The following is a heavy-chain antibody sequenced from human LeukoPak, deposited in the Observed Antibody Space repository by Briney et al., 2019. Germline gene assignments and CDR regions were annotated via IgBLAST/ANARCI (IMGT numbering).Heavy chain of an antibody. D-gene: IGHD2-2*01. Sequence: SVKVSCKASGGTFSSYDTSWVRQAPGQGLEWMGGIIPMLGTPNYAQKFQGRVTIAADKSTSTAYMDLSSLRSEDTAVYYCASGTTDIVVVPATLRNYYFDYWGQGTLVTVSS. V-gene: IGHV1-69*06. CDR1: GGTFSSYD. CDR2: IIPMLGTP. CDR3: ASGTTDIVVVPATLRNYYFDY. J-gene: IGHJ4*02.